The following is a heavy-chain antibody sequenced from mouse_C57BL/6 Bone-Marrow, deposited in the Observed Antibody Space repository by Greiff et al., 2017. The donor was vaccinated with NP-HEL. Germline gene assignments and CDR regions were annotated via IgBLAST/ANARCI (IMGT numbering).Heavy chain of an antibody. Sequence: QVQLQQPGAELVMPGASVKLSCKASGYTFTSYWMHWVKQRPGQGLEWIGEIDPSDSYTNYNQKFKGKSTLTVDKSSSTAYLQLSSLTSEDSAVYYCARKRWCYYFLDYCDQGTTLTVSS. CDR1: GYTFTSYW. J-gene: IGHJ2*01. CDR2: IDPSDSYT. V-gene: IGHV1-69*01. D-gene: IGHD2-3*01. CDR3: ARKRWCYYFLDY.